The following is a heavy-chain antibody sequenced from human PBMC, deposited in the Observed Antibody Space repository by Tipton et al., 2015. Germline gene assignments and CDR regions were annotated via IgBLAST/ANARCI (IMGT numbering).Heavy chain of an antibody. CDR1: GGSISSEY. J-gene: IGHJ4*02. Sequence: TLSLTCTVSGGSISSEYWSWIRQPAGKGLEWIGRIYTSGSTNYNPSLKSRVTMSVDTSKNQFSLKLSSVTAADTAVSYCARESLLAYYFDYWGQGTLVTVSS. V-gene: IGHV4-4*07. D-gene: IGHD2/OR15-2a*01. CDR2: IYTSGST. CDR3: ARESLLAYYFDY.